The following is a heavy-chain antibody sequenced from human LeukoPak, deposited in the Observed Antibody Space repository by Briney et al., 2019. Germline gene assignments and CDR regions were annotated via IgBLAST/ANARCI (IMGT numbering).Heavy chain of an antibody. CDR3: ARGSRGYSYGYDY. D-gene: IGHD5-18*01. J-gene: IGHJ4*02. CDR2: IYYSGST. V-gene: IGHV4-59*01. CDR1: GGSISSYY. Sequence: SETLSLTCTVSGGSISSYYWSWIRQPPGRGLEWIGYIYYSGSTNYNPSLKSRVTISVDTSKNQFSLKLSSVTAADTAVYYCARGSRGYSYGYDYWGQGTLVTVSS.